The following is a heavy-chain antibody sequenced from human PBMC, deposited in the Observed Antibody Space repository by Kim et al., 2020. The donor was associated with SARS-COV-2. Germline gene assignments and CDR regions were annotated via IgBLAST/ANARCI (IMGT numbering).Heavy chain of an antibody. CDR3: AREGRGYSDAFDI. Sequence: GGSLRLSCAASGFIFSSYSINWVRQAPGKGLEWVSYISGSSSTIYYADSVKGRITISRDNAKNSGYLQMNSLREEDTAVYYCAREGRGYSDAFDIWGQGTMVTVSS. J-gene: IGHJ3*02. V-gene: IGHV3-48*02. CDR2: ISGSSSTI. CDR1: GFIFSSYS. D-gene: IGHD1-1*01.